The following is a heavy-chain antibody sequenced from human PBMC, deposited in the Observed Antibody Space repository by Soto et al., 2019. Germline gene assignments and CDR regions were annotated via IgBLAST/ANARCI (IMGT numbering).Heavy chain of an antibody. CDR2: IYYSGST. Sequence: ASETLSLTCTVSGGSVSSGSYYWSWIRQPPGKGLEWIGYIYYSGSTNYNPSLKSRVTISVDTSKNQFSLKLSSVTAADTAVYYCARVVVVVAATINRFDPWGQGTLVTVSS. V-gene: IGHV4-61*01. CDR3: ARVVVVVAATINRFDP. D-gene: IGHD2-15*01. J-gene: IGHJ5*02. CDR1: GGSVSSGSYY.